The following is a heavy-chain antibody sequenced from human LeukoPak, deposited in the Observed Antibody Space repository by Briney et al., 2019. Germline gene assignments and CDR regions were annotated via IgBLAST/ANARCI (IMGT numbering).Heavy chain of an antibody. J-gene: IGHJ5*02. CDR1: GGSISSYC. D-gene: IGHD6-6*01. Sequence: SETLPLTCTVSGGSISSYCWSWIRQPPGKGLEWIGYIYTSGSTNYNPSLKSRVTISVDTSKNHFSLKLSSVTAADTAVYYCARQVYSSSTNWFDPWGQGTLVTVSS. V-gene: IGHV4-4*09. CDR3: ARQVYSSSTNWFDP. CDR2: IYTSGST.